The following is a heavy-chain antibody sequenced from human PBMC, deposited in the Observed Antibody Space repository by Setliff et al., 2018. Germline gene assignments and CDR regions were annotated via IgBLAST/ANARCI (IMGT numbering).Heavy chain of an antibody. D-gene: IGHD1-26*01. CDR3: ATDVNQWDPTYMDV. V-gene: IGHV1-18*01. CDR2: LQTYSGHT. J-gene: IGHJ6*03. CDR1: GDSIPKNA. Sequence: RASVKVSCKASGDSIPKNAISWVRQAPGQGLEWMGWLQTYSGHTNYAQKFRGRATMTTDTSTRTAYLELRALTSDDTAVYYCATDVNQWDPTYMDVWGEGTTVTVSS.